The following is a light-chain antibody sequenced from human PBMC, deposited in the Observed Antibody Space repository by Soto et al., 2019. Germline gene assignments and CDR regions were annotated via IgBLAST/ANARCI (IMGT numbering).Light chain of an antibody. CDR2: EVS. Sequence: QSALTQPPSASGSPGQSVTISCTGTSSDVGAYNYVSWYQQHPGKAPKLMIYEVSKRPSGVPDRFSGSKSGNTASLTVSGLQAEDEADYYCATWDDSVIGVVFGGGTQLTVL. V-gene: IGLV2-8*01. CDR1: SSDVGAYNY. CDR3: ATWDDSVIGVV. J-gene: IGLJ2*01.